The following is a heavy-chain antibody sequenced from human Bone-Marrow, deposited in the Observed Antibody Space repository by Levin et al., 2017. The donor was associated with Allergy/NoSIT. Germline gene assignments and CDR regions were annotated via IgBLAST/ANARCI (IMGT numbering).Heavy chain of an antibody. CDR2: INFNGIT. V-gene: IGHV4-34*01. CDR1: GESFRGYF. J-gene: IGHJ4*02. D-gene: IGHD1-1*01. CDR3: ARGGEVPSQYYFDY. Sequence: SQTLSLTCAVSGESFRGYFWTWIRQSPGQGLEWLGQINFNGITTYNPSLERRVVLSVDPTKRQFSLKLNYLTAADTAVYFCARGGEVPSQYYFDYWGQGTPVTVSS.